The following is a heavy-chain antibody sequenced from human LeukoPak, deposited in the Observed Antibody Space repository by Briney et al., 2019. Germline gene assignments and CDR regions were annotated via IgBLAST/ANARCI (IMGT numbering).Heavy chain of an antibody. Sequence: PSETLSLTCTVSGGSISSGSYYWSWIRQPGGKGLEWIERIYTSGSTNYNPSLKSRVTISVDTSKHQFSLKLSSVTAADTAVYYCARDRRAVAGYYYYYLGVGGKGTTVTIS. V-gene: IGHV4-61*02. J-gene: IGHJ6*03. CDR1: GGSISSGSYY. D-gene: IGHD6-19*01. CDR2: IYTSGST. CDR3: ARDRRAVAGYYYYYLGV.